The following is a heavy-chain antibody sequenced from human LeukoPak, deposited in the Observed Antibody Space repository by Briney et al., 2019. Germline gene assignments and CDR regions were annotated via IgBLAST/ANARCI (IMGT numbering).Heavy chain of an antibody. Sequence: GGSLRLSCAASGLTFSAHWMSWVRQAPGKGLEWVANMNQDGVKRFYVDSVKGRFTISRDSAKDSLYLQMNSLRAEDTAVYYCARDVGGGYFDYWGQGALVTVSS. CDR2: MNQDGVKR. CDR1: GLTFSAHW. J-gene: IGHJ4*02. V-gene: IGHV3-7*01. CDR3: ARDVGGGYFDY. D-gene: IGHD3-16*01.